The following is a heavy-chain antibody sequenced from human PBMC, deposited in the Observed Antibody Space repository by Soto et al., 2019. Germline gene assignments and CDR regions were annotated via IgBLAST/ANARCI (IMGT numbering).Heavy chain of an antibody. D-gene: IGHD2-15*01. V-gene: IGHV4-31*03. CDR3: ANLGYCSGGSCFRGAFDY. J-gene: IGHJ4*02. Sequence: SETLSLTCTVSGGSISSGGYYWSWIRQHPGKGLEWIGYIYYSGSTYYNPSLKSRVTISVDTSKNQFSLKLSSVTAADTAVYYCANLGYCSGGSCFRGAFDYWGQGTLVTVSS. CDR2: IYYSGST. CDR1: GGSISSGGYY.